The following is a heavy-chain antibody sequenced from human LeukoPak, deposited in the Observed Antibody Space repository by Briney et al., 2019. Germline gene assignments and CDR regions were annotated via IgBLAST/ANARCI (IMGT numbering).Heavy chain of an antibody. J-gene: IGHJ5*02. CDR1: GFTFSDSA. Sequence: GGSLTLSCAASGFTFSDSAIHWVRQASGKGLEWVGRIRDKGYGHATAYAASVKGRFTLSRDDSKNTAYLQMNSLKTEDTALYYCTTPNEGNWFDPWGQGTLVTVSS. D-gene: IGHD2-8*01. CDR3: TTPNEGNWFDP. V-gene: IGHV3-73*01. CDR2: IRDKGYGHAT.